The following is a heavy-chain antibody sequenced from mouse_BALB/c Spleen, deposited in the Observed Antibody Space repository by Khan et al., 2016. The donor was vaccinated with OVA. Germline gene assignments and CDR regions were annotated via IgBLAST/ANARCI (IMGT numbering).Heavy chain of an antibody. J-gene: IGHJ3*01. V-gene: IGHV1S81*02. D-gene: IGHD3-1*01. CDR3: RRGGYGGFAY. Sequence: QLQLVQSGAELVKPGASVKLSCKASGYAFTNYQMYWVKQRPGQGLEWIGEINPSNGGTNFTEKFKSKATLTVDNSSSTAYMQLSSLTSEDSAVYYCRRGGYGGFAYWGQGTLVTVSA. CDR1: GYAFTNYQ. CDR2: INPSNGGT.